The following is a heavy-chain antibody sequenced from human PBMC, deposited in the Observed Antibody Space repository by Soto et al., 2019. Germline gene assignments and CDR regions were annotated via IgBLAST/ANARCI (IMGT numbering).Heavy chain of an antibody. CDR2: INAGSGNT. CDR3: ARVYCTNGVCYGIGAFDI. CDR1: GYTSTNYG. V-gene: IGHV1-3*01. D-gene: IGHD2-8*01. J-gene: IGHJ3*02. Sequence: GASVKVSCKASGYTSTNYGMHWVRQAPGQRLEWMGWINAGSGNTKYSQKFQGRITITRDTSASTVYMELSSLRSEDTAVYYCARVYCTNGVCYGIGAFDIWGQGTMVTVSS.